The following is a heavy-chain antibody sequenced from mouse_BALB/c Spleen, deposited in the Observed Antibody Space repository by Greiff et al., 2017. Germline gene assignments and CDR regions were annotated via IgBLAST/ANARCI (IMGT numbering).Heavy chain of an antibody. J-gene: IGHJ3*01. CDR1: GFSLTSYG. V-gene: IGHV2-2*02. CDR2: IWSGGST. D-gene: IGHD1-2*01. CDR3: ATTITTATWKAWFAY. Sequence: QVQLQQSGPGLVQPSQSLSITCTVSGFSLTSYGVHWVRQSPGKGLEWLGVIWSGGSTDYNAAFISRLSISKDNSKSQVFFKMNSLQANDTAMYYCATTITTATWKAWFAYWGQGTLVTVSA.